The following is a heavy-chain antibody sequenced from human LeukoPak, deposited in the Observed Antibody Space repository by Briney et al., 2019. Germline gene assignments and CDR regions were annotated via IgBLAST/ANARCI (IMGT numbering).Heavy chain of an antibody. D-gene: IGHD3-3*01. CDR3: ARAAEYYDFWSALFDY. CDR1: GYTFTSYG. J-gene: IGHJ4*02. CDR2: ISAYNGNT. Sequence: ASVKVSCKASGYTFTSYGVSWVRQAPGQGLEWMGWISAYNGNTNYAQKLQGRVTMTTDTSTTTDYMELRSLRSDDTAVYYCARAAEYYDFWSALFDYWGLGTLVTVSS. V-gene: IGHV1-18*01.